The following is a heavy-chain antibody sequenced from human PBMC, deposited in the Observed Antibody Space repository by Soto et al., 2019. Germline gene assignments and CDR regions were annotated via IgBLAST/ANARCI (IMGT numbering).Heavy chain of an antibody. D-gene: IGHD1-26*01. CDR1: GFTFGNYG. CDR3: AKNQGVELVPLATVDWFDP. Sequence: GGSLRLSCAASGFTFGNYGMSWVRQAPGKGLEWVSAVSDNGGRTRYADSVKGRFTISRDNSKSTVYLELNNLSAEDTAVYHCAKNQGVELVPLATVDWFDPWGQGSVVTVSS. J-gene: IGHJ5*02. CDR2: VSDNGGRT. V-gene: IGHV3-23*01.